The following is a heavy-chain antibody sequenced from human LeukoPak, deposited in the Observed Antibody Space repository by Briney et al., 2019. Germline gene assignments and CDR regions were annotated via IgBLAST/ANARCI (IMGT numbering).Heavy chain of an antibody. V-gene: IGHV1-8*01. D-gene: IGHD3-10*01. CDR2: MNPNSGNT. CDR1: GYTFTSYD. J-gene: IGHJ4*02. CDR3: ARDYRSGPFDY. Sequence: ASVKVSCKASGYTFTSYDINWVRQATGQGLEWMGWMNPNSGNTGYAQKFQGRVTMTRNTSVSTAYMELGSLRSEDTAVYYCARDYRSGPFDYWGQGTLVTVSS.